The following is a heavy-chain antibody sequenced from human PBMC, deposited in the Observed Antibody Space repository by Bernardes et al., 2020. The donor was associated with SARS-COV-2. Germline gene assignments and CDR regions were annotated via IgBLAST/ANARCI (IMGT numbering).Heavy chain of an antibody. J-gene: IGHJ4*02. Sequence: ASVKVSCKASGYTFTSYGISWVRQAPGQGLEWMGWISAYNGNTNYAQKLQGRVTMTTDTSTSTAYMELRSLRSDDTAVYYCARGWGGIQLWLLDLHNFDYWGQGTLVTVSS. V-gene: IGHV1-18*01. CDR1: GYTFTSYG. D-gene: IGHD5-18*01. CDR3: ARGWGGIQLWLLDLHNFDY. CDR2: ISAYNGNT.